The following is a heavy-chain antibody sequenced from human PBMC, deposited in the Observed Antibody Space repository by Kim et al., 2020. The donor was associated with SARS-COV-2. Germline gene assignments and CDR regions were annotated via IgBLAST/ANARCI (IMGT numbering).Heavy chain of an antibody. D-gene: IGHD1-26*01. Sequence: YYADSVKGRSTISSDNARNSLYLQMNSLGAEDTAVYYCASAVHLLYGFHYWGQGTLVTVSS. J-gene: IGHJ4*02. V-gene: IGHV3-48*03. CDR3: ASAVHLLYGFHY.